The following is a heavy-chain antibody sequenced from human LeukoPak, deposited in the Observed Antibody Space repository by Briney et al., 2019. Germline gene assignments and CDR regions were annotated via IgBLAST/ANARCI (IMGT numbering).Heavy chain of an antibody. CDR2: TYYRSKWYN. CDR3: TRDKAVAGIEWFDP. J-gene: IGHJ5*02. Sequence: SQTLSLTCAISGDSVSSHSAAWTWLRQSPSRGLEWLGRTYYRSKWYNDYAASVKSRITINPDTSKNQFSLQLSSVTPEDTAVYYCTRDKAVAGIEWFDPWGPGTLVTVSS. D-gene: IGHD6-19*01. V-gene: IGHV6-1*01. CDR1: GDSVSSHSAA.